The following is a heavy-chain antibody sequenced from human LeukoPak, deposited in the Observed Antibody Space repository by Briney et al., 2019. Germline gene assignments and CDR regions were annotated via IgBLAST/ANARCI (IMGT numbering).Heavy chain of an antibody. D-gene: IGHD1-1*01. J-gene: IGHJ4*02. Sequence: GGSLRLSCAAAGFTFTTYNMNWVRQAPGKGLEWVSYISSSTTTIYYADSVKGRFTISRDNSKNTLFLQMSSLRTEDMAVYYCMAYNWNVERDIDFWGQGTLVTVSS. CDR2: ISSSTTTI. CDR3: MAYNWNVERDIDF. CDR1: GFTFTTYN. V-gene: IGHV3-48*01.